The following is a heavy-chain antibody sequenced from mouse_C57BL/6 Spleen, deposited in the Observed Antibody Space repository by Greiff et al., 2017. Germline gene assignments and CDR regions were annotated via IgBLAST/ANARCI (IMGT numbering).Heavy chain of an antibody. Sequence: LEESGAELVKPGASVKISCKASGYAFSSYWMNWVKQRPGKGLEWIGQIYPGDGDTNYNGKFKGKATLTADKSSSTAYMQLSSLTSEDSAVYFCARGDYYDYFDYWGQGTTLTVSS. J-gene: IGHJ2*01. CDR2: IYPGDGDT. D-gene: IGHD1-1*01. V-gene: IGHV1-80*01. CDR1: GYAFSSYW. CDR3: ARGDYYDYFDY.